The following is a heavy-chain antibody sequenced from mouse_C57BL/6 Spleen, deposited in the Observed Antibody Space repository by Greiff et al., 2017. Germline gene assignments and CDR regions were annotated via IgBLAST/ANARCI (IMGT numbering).Heavy chain of an antibody. V-gene: IGHV1-5*01. CDR3: TRGRGYDGYYDAMDY. CDR1: GYTFTSYW. D-gene: IGHD2-3*01. CDR2: IYPGNSDT. Sequence: VQLKQSGTVLARPGASVKMSCKTSGYTFTSYWMHWVKQRPGQGLEWIGAIYPGNSDTSYNQKFKGKAKLTAVTSASTAYMELSSLTNEDSAVYYCTRGRGYDGYYDAMDYWGQGTSVTVSS. J-gene: IGHJ4*01.